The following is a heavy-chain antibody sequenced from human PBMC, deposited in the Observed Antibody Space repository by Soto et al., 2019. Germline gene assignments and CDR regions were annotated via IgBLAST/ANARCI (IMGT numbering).Heavy chain of an antibody. CDR2: IYFSGST. CDR1: GDSVNSDNYY. Sequence: WETLSLTCDVFGDSVNSDNYYWTWFRQPPGKDLEWIGNIYFSGSTYYNPSLNSRVTLSIDTSKNHFSLKLTSVTAADTAMYYCARHRAVAGLDYWGQGTLVTVSS. CDR3: ARHRAVAGLDY. J-gene: IGHJ4*02. D-gene: IGHD6-19*01. V-gene: IGHV4-39*01.